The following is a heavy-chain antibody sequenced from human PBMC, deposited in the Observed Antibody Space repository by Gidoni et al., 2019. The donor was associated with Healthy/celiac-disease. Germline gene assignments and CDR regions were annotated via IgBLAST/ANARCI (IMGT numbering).Heavy chain of an antibody. Sequence: EVQLLESGGGLVQPGGSLRLSCAASGFTFSSYAMSWVRQAPGKGLEWVSAIRGSGGSTYYADSVKGRFTISRDNSKNTLYLQMNSLRAEDTAVYYCAKKSEALPPSYYYYYGMDVWGQGTTVTVSS. CDR1: GFTFSSYA. D-gene: IGHD2-2*01. V-gene: IGHV3-23*01. J-gene: IGHJ6*02. CDR2: IRGSGGST. CDR3: AKKSEALPPSYYYYYGMDV.